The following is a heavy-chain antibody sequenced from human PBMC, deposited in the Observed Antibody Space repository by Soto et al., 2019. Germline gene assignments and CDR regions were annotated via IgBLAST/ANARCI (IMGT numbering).Heavy chain of an antibody. Sequence: VGSLRLSCTASGFTFNTHWMHWVRQAPGKGLVWVSRIYFDGITTNYADSVKGRLTVSRDNAKNTVYLHVNTLRDEDTAVYYCARGGAMGVDYWGQGTLVTVSS. CDR3: ARGGAMGVDY. CDR1: GFTFNTHW. D-gene: IGHD1-26*01. CDR2: IYFDGITT. J-gene: IGHJ4*02. V-gene: IGHV3-74*01.